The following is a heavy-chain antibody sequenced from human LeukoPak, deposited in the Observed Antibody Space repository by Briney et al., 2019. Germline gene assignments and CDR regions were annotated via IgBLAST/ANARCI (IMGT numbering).Heavy chain of an antibody. CDR1: GFTVSSYW. CDR2: IKQDGSEK. J-gene: IGHJ4*02. Sequence: GGSLRLSCAASGFTVSSYWMSWVRQAPGKGREWVANIKQDGSEKYYVDSVKGRFTISRDNAKNSLYLHMHSLSAEDTAVYSCARVSSSGYYQYYFDYWGQGTLVTVSS. D-gene: IGHD3-22*01. V-gene: IGHV3-7*01. CDR3: ARVSSSGYYQYYFDY.